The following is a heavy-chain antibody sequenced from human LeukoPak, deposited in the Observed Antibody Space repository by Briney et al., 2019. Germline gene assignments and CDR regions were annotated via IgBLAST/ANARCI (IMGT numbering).Heavy chain of an antibody. Sequence: PSETLSLTCTVSGGSISSGDYYWSWIRQPPGKGLEWIGYIYHSGSTYYNPSLKSRVIISVDTSKNQFSLKLSSVTAADTAVYYCARDRVTIFGVVIAFDIWGQGTMVTVSS. CDR3: ARDRVTIFGVVIAFDI. D-gene: IGHD3-3*01. CDR2: IYHSGST. V-gene: IGHV4-30-4*08. J-gene: IGHJ3*02. CDR1: GGSISSGDYY.